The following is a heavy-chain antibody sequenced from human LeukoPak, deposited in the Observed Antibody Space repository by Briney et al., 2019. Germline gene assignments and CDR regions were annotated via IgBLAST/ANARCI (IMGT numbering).Heavy chain of an antibody. CDR2: IYPGDSDT. J-gene: IGHJ4*02. V-gene: IGHV5-51*01. Sequence: GESLKISCQASGYTFTDYWIGWVRQMPGKGLEWMGIIYPGDSDTRYSPSFQGQVTISADKSISTAYLQWSSLKASDTAMYYCARLVQLVVVDYWGQGTLVTVSS. CDR1: GYTFTDYW. D-gene: IGHD2-15*01. CDR3: ARLVQLVVVDY.